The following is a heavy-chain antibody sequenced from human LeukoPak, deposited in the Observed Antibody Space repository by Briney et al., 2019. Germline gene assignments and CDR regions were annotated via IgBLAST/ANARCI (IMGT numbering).Heavy chain of an antibody. Sequence: GGSLRLSCAASGFTFSSYAMSWVRQAPGEGLEWVSAISGSGGSTDYADSVKGRVTISRDNSKNTLYLQMNSLRAEDTAVYYCAKSPTTVTTTGFDYWGQGTLVTVSS. V-gene: IGHV3-23*01. J-gene: IGHJ4*02. CDR2: ISGSGGST. CDR1: GFTFSSYA. D-gene: IGHD4-17*01. CDR3: AKSPTTVTTTGFDY.